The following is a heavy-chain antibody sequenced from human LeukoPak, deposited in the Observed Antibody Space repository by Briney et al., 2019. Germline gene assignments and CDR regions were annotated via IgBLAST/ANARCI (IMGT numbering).Heavy chain of an antibody. CDR2: IRYDGSNK. CDR1: GFTFSSYS. CDR3: AKDDVWFGDLSLPDY. J-gene: IGHJ4*02. V-gene: IGHV3-30*02. Sequence: GGSLRLSCAASGFTFSSYSMNWVRQAPGKGLEWVTFIRYDGSNKYYADSVKGRFTISRDNSKNTLYLQMNSLRAEDTAVYYCAKDDVWFGDLSLPDYWGQGTLVTVSS. D-gene: IGHD3-10*01.